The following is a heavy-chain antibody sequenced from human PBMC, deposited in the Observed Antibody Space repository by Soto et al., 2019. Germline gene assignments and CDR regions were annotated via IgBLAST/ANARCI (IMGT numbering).Heavy chain of an antibody. CDR2: ISYDGSNK. Sequence: GGSLRLSCAASGFTFSSYGMHWVRQAPGKGLEWVAVISYDGSNKYYADSVKGRFTISRDNSKNTLYLQMNSLRPEDTAVYYCAVDTAMVPNWYFDLWGRGTLVTVSS. V-gene: IGHV3-30*03. CDR1: GFTFSSYG. J-gene: IGHJ2*01. CDR3: AVDTAMVPNWYFDL. D-gene: IGHD5-18*01.